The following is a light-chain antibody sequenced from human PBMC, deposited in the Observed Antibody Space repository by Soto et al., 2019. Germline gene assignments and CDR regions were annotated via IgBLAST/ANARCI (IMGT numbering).Light chain of an antibody. CDR3: SSYTSSSTLV. Sequence: QSVLTQPASVSGSPGQSMTISCTGTSSDVGGYNYVSWYQQHPGKDPKLMIYDVSNRPSGVSNRFSGSKSGNTAPLTISGLQAEDEADYYCSSYTSSSTLVFGGGTKLTVL. CDR1: SSDVGGYNY. J-gene: IGLJ2*01. V-gene: IGLV2-14*01. CDR2: DVS.